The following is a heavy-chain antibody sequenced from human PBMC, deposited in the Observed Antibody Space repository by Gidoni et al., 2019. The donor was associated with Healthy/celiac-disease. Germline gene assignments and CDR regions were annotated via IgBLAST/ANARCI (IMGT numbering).Heavy chain of an antibody. V-gene: IGHV5-51*01. D-gene: IGHD6-25*01. J-gene: IGHJ4*02. CDR2: IYPGDSDT. Sequence: EVQLVPSGAEVKTPGECMKIYCMGSGYRFTSYWTGWVRQMPGKGLEWMGIIYPGDSDTRYSPSFQSQVTISADKSSSTAYLQWSSLKASDTAMYYCARQSGFSICGSLDYWGQGTLVTVSS. CDR3: ARQSGFSICGSLDY. CDR1: GYRFTSYW.